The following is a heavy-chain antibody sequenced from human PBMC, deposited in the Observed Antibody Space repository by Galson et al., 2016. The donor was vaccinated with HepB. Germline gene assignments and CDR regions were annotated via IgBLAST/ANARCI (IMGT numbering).Heavy chain of an antibody. Sequence: SLRLSCAASGFLFDSYWIHWVRQAPGKGLVWVSRINSYGTTTSYADSVKGRFTISRDNSKKMVYLQMDSLRAEDTGVYYCAKPLGASGPYALDVWGKGTTVKVSS. CDR3: AKPLGASGPYALDV. V-gene: IGHV3-74*01. CDR2: INSYGTTT. J-gene: IGHJ6*04. D-gene: IGHD3-10*01. CDR1: GFLFDSYW.